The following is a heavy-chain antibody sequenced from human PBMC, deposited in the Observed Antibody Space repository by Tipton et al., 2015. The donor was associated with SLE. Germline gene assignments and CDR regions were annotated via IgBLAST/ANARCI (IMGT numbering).Heavy chain of an antibody. V-gene: IGHV4-39*07. CDR1: GGSISSSSYY. D-gene: IGHD3-3*01. J-gene: IGHJ6*03. Sequence: TLSLTCTVSGGSISSSSYYWGWIRQPPGKGLEWIGSIYYSGGTYYNPSLKSRVTISVDTSKNQFSLKLSSMTAADTAVYYCARAGVTIFGVVEAGYYYMDVWGKGTTVTVSS. CDR3: ARAGVTIFGVVEAGYYYMDV. CDR2: IYYSGGT.